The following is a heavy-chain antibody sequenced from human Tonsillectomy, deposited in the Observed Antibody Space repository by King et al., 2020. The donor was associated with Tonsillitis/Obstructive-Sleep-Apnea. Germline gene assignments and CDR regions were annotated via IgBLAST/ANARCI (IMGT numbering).Heavy chain of an antibody. Sequence: VQLVESGGGLIQPGGSLRLSCAASGFTVSSNYMSWVRQAPGKGLEWVSVIYSGGSTYYADYVKGRFTISSDNSKNTLYLQMNSLSAEDTAVYYCARIRSVGVLSGYYIGDAFDIWGQGTMVTVSS. J-gene: IGHJ3*02. CDR2: IYSGGST. CDR1: GFTVSSNY. V-gene: IGHV3-53*01. D-gene: IGHD3-3*01. CDR3: ARIRSVGVLSGYYIGDAFDI.